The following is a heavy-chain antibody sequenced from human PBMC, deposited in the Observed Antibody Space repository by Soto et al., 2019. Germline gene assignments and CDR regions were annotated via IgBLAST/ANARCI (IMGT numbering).Heavy chain of an antibody. CDR1: GGSISSGGYY. Sequence: PSETLSLTCTVSGGSISSGGYYWSWIRQHPGKGLEWIGYIYYSGSTYYNPSLKSRVTISVDTSKNQFSLKLSSVTAADTAVYYCAREKDGYSSSWFHFDYWGQGTLVTVSS. D-gene: IGHD6-13*01. V-gene: IGHV4-30-4*08. J-gene: IGHJ4*02. CDR2: IYYSGST. CDR3: AREKDGYSSSWFHFDY.